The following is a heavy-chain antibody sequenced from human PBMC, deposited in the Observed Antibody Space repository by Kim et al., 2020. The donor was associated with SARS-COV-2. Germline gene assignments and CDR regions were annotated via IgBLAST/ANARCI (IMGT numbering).Heavy chain of an antibody. CDR2: ISYDGSNK. Sequence: GGSLRLSCAASGFTFSSYAMHWVRQAPGKGLEWVAVISYDGSNKYYADSVKGRFTISRDNSKNTLYLQMISLRAEDTAVYYCARAYSGSYLGPFDPWGQGTLVTVSS. V-gene: IGHV3-30*04. J-gene: IGHJ5*02. CDR1: GFTFSSYA. D-gene: IGHD1-26*01. CDR3: ARAYSGSYLGPFDP.